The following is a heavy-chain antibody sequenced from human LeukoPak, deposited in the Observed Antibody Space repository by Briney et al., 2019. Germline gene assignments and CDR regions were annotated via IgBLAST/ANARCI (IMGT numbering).Heavy chain of an antibody. D-gene: IGHD3-3*01. CDR1: GFTFDDYA. Sequence: GGSLRLSCAASGFTFDDYAMHWVRQAPGKGLEWVSGISWNSGSIGYADSVKGRFTISRDNAKNSLYLQMNSLRAEDTAVYYCASAESNGYYDFWSGYYTGYYYYYYMDVWGKGTTVTVSS. J-gene: IGHJ6*03. CDR2: ISWNSGSI. CDR3: ASAESNGYYDFWSGYYTGYYYYYYMDV. V-gene: IGHV3-9*01.